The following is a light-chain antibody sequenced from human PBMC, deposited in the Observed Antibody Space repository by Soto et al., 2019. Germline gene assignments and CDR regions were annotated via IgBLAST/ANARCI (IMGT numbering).Light chain of an antibody. J-gene: IGKJ2*01. V-gene: IGKV3-15*01. Sequence: EIVMTQSPATLFVSPGEGATLSCRASQSVVNNLAWYQQKPGQAPSLLIYGASTRATGVPARFSGSGSGTEFNITISSRQSEDVAVYYCQQYNNWPPLYTFGQGTKLEIK. CDR3: QQYNNWPPLYT. CDR2: GAS. CDR1: QSVVNN.